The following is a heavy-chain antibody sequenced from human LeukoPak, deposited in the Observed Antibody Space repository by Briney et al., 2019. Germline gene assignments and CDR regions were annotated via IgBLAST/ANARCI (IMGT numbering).Heavy chain of an antibody. Sequence: GGSLRLSCAASGFTFDDYGMSRVRQAPGKGLEWVSGINWNGGSTGYADSVKGRFTISRDNAKNSLYLQMNSLRAEDTAVYYCARDFLEVLWFGEPDYYYGMDVWGQGTTVTVSS. V-gene: IGHV3-20*04. CDR2: INWNGGST. D-gene: IGHD3-10*01. CDR1: GFTFDDYG. CDR3: ARDFLEVLWFGEPDYYYGMDV. J-gene: IGHJ6*02.